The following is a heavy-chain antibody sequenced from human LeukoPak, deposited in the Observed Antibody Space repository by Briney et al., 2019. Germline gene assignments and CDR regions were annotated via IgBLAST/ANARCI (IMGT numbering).Heavy chain of an antibody. D-gene: IGHD2-2*02. CDR1: GYSFTSYW. V-gene: IGHV5-51*01. J-gene: IGHJ4*02. CDR2: IYPGDSDT. CDR3: ARVYCSSTGCYRIHHFDC. Sequence: PGESLKISCKASGYSFTSYWIGWVRQMPGKGLEWMGIIYPGDSDTKCNPSFQGQVTISADKSISTAYLQWSSLKASDTAIYYCARVYCSSTGCYRIHHFDCWGQGTLVTVSS.